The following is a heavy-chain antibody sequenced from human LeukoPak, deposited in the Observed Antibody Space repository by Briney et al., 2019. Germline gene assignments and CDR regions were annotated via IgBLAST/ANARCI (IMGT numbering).Heavy chain of an antibody. J-gene: IGHJ5*02. CDR2: INIDGTPT. CDR3: TRNPNAWFDP. Sequence: GGALRLSCAPSVLTFSTYLMHWVRQAPGAGLVWVSRINIDGTPTTYADSVKGRFTISRDNAKNTLYLQMNSLRAEDTAVYYCTRNPNAWFDPWGQRTLVTVPS. CDR1: VLTFSTYL. V-gene: IGHV3-74*01.